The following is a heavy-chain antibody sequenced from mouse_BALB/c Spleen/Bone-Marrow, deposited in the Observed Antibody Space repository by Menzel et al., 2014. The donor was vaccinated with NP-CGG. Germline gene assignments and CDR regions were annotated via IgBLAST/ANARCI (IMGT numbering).Heavy chain of an antibody. V-gene: IGHV1S81*02. D-gene: IGHD4-1*01. CDR1: GYTFTNYY. J-gene: IGHJ3*01. Sequence: VQLQQSGAELVKPGASVKLPCKASGYTFTNYYMYWVKQRPGQGLEWIGEINPSNGSPNFNEKFKSKATLTVDKSSSTAYMQRNSLTSEDSAVYYCTRARPGGFAYWGQGTLVTVSA. CDR2: INPSNGSP. CDR3: TRARPGGFAY.